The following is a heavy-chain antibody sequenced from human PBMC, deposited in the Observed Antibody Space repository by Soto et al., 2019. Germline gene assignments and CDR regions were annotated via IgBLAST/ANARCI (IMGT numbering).Heavy chain of an antibody. CDR3: VRASGPFDL. CDR1: GFPFSVYG. Sequence: QMQLVESGGGVVQPGRSLRLSCGASGFPFSVYGIHWVRQAPGKGLEWVAVIWSDGSNKYYVDSVKGRFTISRDNSKNTLYLQMNSLRAEDTAMYYCVRASGPFDLWGRGTLVTVSS. J-gene: IGHJ2*01. V-gene: IGHV3-33*01. CDR2: IWSDGSNK.